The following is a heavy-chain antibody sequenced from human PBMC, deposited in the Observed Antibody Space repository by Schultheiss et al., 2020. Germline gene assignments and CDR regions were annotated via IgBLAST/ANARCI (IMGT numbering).Heavy chain of an antibody. CDR2: INHSGST. Sequence: GSLRLSCAVYGGSFSGYYWSWIRQPPGKGLEWIGEINHSGSTNYNPSLKSRVTISVDTSKNQFSLKLSSVTAADTAVYYCARVEHWFDPWGQGTLVTVSS. J-gene: IGHJ5*02. D-gene: IGHD5-24*01. CDR1: GGSFSGYY. V-gene: IGHV4-34*01. CDR3: ARVEHWFDP.